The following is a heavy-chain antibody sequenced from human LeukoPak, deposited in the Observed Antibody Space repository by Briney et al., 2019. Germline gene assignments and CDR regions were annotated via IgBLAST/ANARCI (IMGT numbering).Heavy chain of an antibody. V-gene: IGHV3-23*01. D-gene: IGHD3-22*01. CDR1: GFTFSTYA. Sequence: GESLRLSCATSGFTFSTYAMSWVRQAAGKGLEWVSAISDGGGSTYYADPVKGRFTISRDNSKNTLYLQMNSLRAEDTAVYYCAKPRGSSYAPFDYWGQGTLVTVSS. J-gene: IGHJ4*02. CDR2: ISDGGGST. CDR3: AKPRGSSYAPFDY.